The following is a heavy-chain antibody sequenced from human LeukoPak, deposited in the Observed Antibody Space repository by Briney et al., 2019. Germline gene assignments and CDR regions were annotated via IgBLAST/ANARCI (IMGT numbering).Heavy chain of an antibody. CDR1: GGSINSYY. Sequence: SETLSLTCTVSGGSINSYYWSRIQQPAGKGLEWIGRIYSSGSTNYNPSLKSRVSMSVDTSKNQFSLKLTSVTAADTAVYYCARGGKATVVTMWGQGILVTVSS. CDR3: ARGGKATVVTM. CDR2: IYSSGST. V-gene: IGHV4-4*07. D-gene: IGHD4-23*01. J-gene: IGHJ4*02.